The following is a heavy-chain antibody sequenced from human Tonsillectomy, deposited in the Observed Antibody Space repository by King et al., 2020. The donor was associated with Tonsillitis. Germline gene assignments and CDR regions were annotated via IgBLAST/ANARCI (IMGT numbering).Heavy chain of an antibody. CDR2: ISSNGGST. V-gene: IGHV3-64D*06. CDR3: VKDKQCYDYVWGSDRKAAFDI. D-gene: IGHD3-16*02. Sequence: VQLVQSGGGLVQPGGSLRLSCSASGFTFSSYAMHWVRQAPGKGLEYVSAISSNGGSTYYADSVKGRFTISRDNSKNTLYLQMSSLRAEDTAVYYCVKDKQCYDYVWGSDRKAAFDIWGQGTMVTVSS. J-gene: IGHJ3*02. CDR1: GFTFSSYA.